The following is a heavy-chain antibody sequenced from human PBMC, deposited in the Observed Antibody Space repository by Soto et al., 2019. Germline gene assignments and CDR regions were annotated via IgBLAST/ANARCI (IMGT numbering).Heavy chain of an antibody. V-gene: IGHV1-46*01. J-gene: IGHJ4*02. CDR3: ARVLWGGHDDGDYDGGDY. Sequence: ASVKVSFKASGYTFTSYYMHWVRQAPGQGLEWMGIINPSGGSTSYAQKFQGRVTMTRDTSTSTVYMELSSLRSEDTAVYYCARVLWGGHDDGDYDGGDYWGQGTLVTVSS. D-gene: IGHD4-17*01. CDR2: INPSGGST. CDR1: GYTFTSYY.